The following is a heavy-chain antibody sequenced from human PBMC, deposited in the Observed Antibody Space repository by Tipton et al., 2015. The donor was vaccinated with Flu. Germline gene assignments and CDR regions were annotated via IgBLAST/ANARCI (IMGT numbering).Heavy chain of an antibody. J-gene: IGHJ3*02. CDR3: ASASSGPKRLRDFDAFDI. D-gene: IGHD3-9*01. Sequence: TLSLTCTVSGGSISSYYWSWIRQPAGKGLEWIGRIYTSGSTNYNPSLKSRVTMSVDTSKNQFSLKLSSVTAADTAVYYCASASSGPKRLRDFDAFDIWGQGTMVTVSS. CDR2: IYTSGST. CDR1: GGSISSYY. V-gene: IGHV4-4*07.